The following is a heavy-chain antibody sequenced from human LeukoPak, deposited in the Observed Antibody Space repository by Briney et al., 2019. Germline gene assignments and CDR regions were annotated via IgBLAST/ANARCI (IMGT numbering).Heavy chain of an antibody. V-gene: IGHV4-38-2*02. CDR3: ARETDGYSYSLDY. CDR1: GYSISSGYY. CDR2: IYHSGST. D-gene: IGHD5-18*01. J-gene: IGHJ4*02. Sequence: SETLSLTCAVSGYSISSGYYWGWIRQPPGKGLEWIGSIYHSGSTYYNPSLKSRVTISVDTSKNQFSLKLSSVTAADTAVYYCARETDGYSYSLDYWGQGTLVTVSS.